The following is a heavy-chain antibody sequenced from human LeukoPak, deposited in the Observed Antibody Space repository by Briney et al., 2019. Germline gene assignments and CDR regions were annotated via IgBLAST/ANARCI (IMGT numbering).Heavy chain of an antibody. CDR1: GGSFSGCY. CDR3: ARRPYYYGSGSSNWFDP. CDR2: INHSGST. Sequence: SETLSLTCAVYGGSFSGCYWSWIRQPPGKGLEWIGEINHSGSTNYNPSLKSRVTISVDTSKNQFSLKLSSVTAADTAVYYCARRPYYYGSGSSNWFDPWGQGTLVTVSS. J-gene: IGHJ5*02. V-gene: IGHV4-34*01. D-gene: IGHD3-10*01.